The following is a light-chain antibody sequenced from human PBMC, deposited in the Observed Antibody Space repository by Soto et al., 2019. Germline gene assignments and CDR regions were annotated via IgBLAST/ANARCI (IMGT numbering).Light chain of an antibody. CDR1: NSDVGSYNL. CDR2: EGS. V-gene: IGLV2-23*01. CDR3: CSYARGSTYV. Sequence: QSALTQPASVSGSPGQSITISCTGTNSDVGSYNLVSWYQQDPGKAPKLMIYEGSKRPSGVSNRFSGSKSGNTASLTISGLQAEDEADYYCCSYARGSTYVFGTGTKLTVL. J-gene: IGLJ1*01.